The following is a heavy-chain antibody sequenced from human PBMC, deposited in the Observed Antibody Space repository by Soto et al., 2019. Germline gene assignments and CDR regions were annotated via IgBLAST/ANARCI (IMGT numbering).Heavy chain of an antibody. CDR3: AREQLPYDYVWGSYRSMAGMDV. V-gene: IGHV4-59*01. J-gene: IGHJ6*02. Sequence: PSETLSLTCTVSGGSISSYYWSWIRQPPGKGLEWIGYIYYSGSTNYNPSLKSRVTISVDTSKNQFSLKLSSVTAADTAVYYCAREQLPYDYVWGSYRSMAGMDVWGQGTTVTVSS. D-gene: IGHD3-16*02. CDR1: GGSISSYY. CDR2: IYYSGST.